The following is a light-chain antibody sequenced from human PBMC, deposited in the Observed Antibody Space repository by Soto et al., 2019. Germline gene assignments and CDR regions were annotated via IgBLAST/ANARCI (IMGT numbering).Light chain of an antibody. Sequence: FMLTQPHSVSESPGKTVTISCTRSGGSIASNHVQWYQQRPGSAPTTVIYKNDQRPSGVPDRFSGSIDSSSNSASLSISGLKTEDEADFYCQSYDDISVIFGGGTKLTVL. CDR2: KND. CDR3: QSYDDISVI. CDR1: GGSIASNH. V-gene: IGLV6-57*04. J-gene: IGLJ2*01.